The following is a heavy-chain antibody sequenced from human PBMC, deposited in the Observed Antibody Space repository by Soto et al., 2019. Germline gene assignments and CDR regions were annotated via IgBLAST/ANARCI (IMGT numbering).Heavy chain of an antibody. J-gene: IGHJ4*02. Sequence: GGSLRLSCAASGITFSSYAMTWVRQAPGKGLEWVSSISGGGEFTSYADSVKGRFTISRDNSKSTVYLQMDSLRVEDTALYYCAKDLVGIVYFDIIAYWGQGALVTVSS. V-gene: IGHV3-23*01. CDR3: AKDLVGIVYFDIIAY. D-gene: IGHD3-22*01. CDR2: ISGGGEFT. CDR1: GITFSSYA.